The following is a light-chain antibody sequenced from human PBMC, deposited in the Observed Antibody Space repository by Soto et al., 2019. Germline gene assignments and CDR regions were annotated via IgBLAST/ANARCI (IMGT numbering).Light chain of an antibody. CDR1: ASSIAARYD. V-gene: IGLV1-40*01. Sequence: QPVLTQPPSVSGAPGQRVTIPCTGTASSIAARYDVHWYQQIPGKAPKLLIYGNNNRPSGVPDRFSASKSGISASLAITGLQADDEADYYCQSYDNSLNEWVFGGGTKLTVL. CDR3: QSYDNSLNEWV. CDR2: GNN. J-gene: IGLJ3*02.